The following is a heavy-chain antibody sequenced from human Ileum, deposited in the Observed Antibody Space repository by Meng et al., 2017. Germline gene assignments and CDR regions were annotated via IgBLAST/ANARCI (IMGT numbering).Heavy chain of an antibody. D-gene: IGHD3-10*01. CDR1: GASISSHY. CDR2: IYYRGGA. Sequence: QVQLQESGPGLVKPSETLALTCSVSGASISSHYWTWIRQPPGKGLEYIGYIYYRGGASYNPSLRSRVTISVDTSKDQFSLKLTSVTAADTAVYYCARERRHYYGSGSFDYWGQGILVTVSS. V-gene: IGHV4-59*11. J-gene: IGHJ4*02. CDR3: ARERRHYYGSGSFDY.